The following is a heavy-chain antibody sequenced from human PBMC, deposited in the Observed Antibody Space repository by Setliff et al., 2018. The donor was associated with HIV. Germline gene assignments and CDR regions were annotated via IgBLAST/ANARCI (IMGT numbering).Heavy chain of an antibody. J-gene: IGHJ5*01. CDR2: IYYSGST. D-gene: IGHD3-3*01. Sequence: SETLSLTCTVSGGSISSSSYYWGWIRQPPGKGLEWIGSIYYSGSTYYNPSLKSRVTISVDTSKNQFSLNLSSVTAADTAVYYCARQTYKSGRYDSWGQGTLVTV. CDR3: ARQTYKSGRYDS. CDR1: GGSISSSSYY. V-gene: IGHV4-39*01.